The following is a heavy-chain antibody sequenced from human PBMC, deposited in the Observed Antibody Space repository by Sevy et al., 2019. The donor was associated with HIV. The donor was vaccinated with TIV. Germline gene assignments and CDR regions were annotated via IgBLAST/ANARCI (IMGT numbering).Heavy chain of an antibody. CDR3: ARVGTMVQGVIIKKGGYYYGMDV. Sequence: GGSLRLSCAASGFTFSSYSMNWVRQAPGKGLEWVSYISSSSSTIYYEDSLKGRSTISRDNAKNSLYLQMSSLRAEDTAVYYDARVGTMVQGVIIKKGGYYYGMDVWGQGTTVTVSS. CDR1: GFTFSSYS. D-gene: IGHD3-10*01. V-gene: IGHV3-48*01. J-gene: IGHJ6*02. CDR2: ISSSSSTI.